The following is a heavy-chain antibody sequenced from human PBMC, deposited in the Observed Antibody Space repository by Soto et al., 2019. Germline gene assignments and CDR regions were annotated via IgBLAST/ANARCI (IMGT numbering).Heavy chain of an antibody. CDR3: ARLAGWPAVNWFDP. CDR2: IYYSGST. CDR1: GGSISSYY. V-gene: IGHV4-59*08. Sequence: SETLSLTCTVSGGSISSYYWSWIRQPPGKGLEWIGYIYYSGSTNYNPSLKSRVTISVDTSKNQFSLKLSSVTAADTAVYYCARLAGWPAVNWFDPWGQGTLVTVSS. J-gene: IGHJ5*02. D-gene: IGHD6-19*01.